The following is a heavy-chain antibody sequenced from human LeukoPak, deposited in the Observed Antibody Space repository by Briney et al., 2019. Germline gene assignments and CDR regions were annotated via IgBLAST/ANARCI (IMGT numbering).Heavy chain of an antibody. D-gene: IGHD6-19*01. CDR1: GFTFSSYE. J-gene: IGHJ4*02. CDR3: ARATGWDPYFDY. V-gene: IGHV3-48*03. CDR2: ISSSGSTI. Sequence: RGSLRLSCAASGFTFSSYEMNWVRQAPGKGLEWVSYISSSGSTIYYADSVKGRFTISRDNAKNSLYLQMNSLRAEDTAVYYCARATGWDPYFDYWGQGTLVTVSS.